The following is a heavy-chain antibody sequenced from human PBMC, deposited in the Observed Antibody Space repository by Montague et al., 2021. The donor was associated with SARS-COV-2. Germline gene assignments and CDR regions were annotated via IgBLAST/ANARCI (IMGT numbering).Heavy chain of an antibody. V-gene: IGHV4-61*02. CDR1: GGSISSGSHY. D-gene: IGHD1-26*01. CDR2: IDTSGNT. CDR3: ARRIDYYGIDV. Sequence: TLSLTCTVSGGSISSGSHYWSWIRQPAGKGLEWIGRIDTSGNTKYISSLKSRVTISVDTSKNQFSLKLSSVTAADTAVYYCARRIDYYGIDVWGQGTTVTVSS. J-gene: IGHJ6*02.